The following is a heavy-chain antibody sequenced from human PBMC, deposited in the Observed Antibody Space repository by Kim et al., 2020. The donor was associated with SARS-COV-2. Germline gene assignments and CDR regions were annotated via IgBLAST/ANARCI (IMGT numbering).Heavy chain of an antibody. Sequence: DVDSVEGRFTRSGDNAKNSLYLQMNSLRTEDTAIYYCAALDSVQVPGGIWGQGTLVTVSS. D-gene: IGHD3-10*01. V-gene: IGHV3-48*03. J-gene: IGHJ4*02. CDR3: AALDSVQVPGGI.